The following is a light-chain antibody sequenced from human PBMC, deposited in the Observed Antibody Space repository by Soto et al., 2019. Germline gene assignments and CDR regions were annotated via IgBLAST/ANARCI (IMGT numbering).Light chain of an antibody. Sequence: DIVLTQSPATLSLSPGERATLSCRASQSVSSYLAWYQQKPGQAPRLFIYDASKRATGVPGRFSGSGSGTDFTLTISSLEPDDVAVYYCQQRSSWPTFGQGTRVEIK. CDR1: QSVSSY. V-gene: IGKV3-11*01. J-gene: IGKJ1*01. CDR2: DAS. CDR3: QQRSSWPT.